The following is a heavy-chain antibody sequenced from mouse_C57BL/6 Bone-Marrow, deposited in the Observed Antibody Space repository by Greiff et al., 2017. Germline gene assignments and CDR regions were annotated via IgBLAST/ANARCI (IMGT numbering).Heavy chain of an antibody. Sequence: QVQLQQSGAELMKPGASVKLSCKATGYTFTGYWIEWVKQRPGHGLEWIGEILPGSGSTNYNEKFKGKATFTADTSSNTAYMQLSSLTTEDSAIYSCEREDWYDYGSSYDFDYWGQGTTLTVSS. J-gene: IGHJ2*01. V-gene: IGHV1-9*01. D-gene: IGHD1-1*01. CDR3: EREDWYDYGSSYDFDY. CDR1: GYTFTGYW. CDR2: ILPGSGST.